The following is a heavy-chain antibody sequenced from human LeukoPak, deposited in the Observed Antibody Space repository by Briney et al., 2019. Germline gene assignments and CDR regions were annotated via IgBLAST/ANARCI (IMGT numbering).Heavy chain of an antibody. J-gene: IGHJ4*02. V-gene: IGHV3-48*02. Sequence: GGSLRLSCAASGFTFSSYSMNWVRQAPGKGLEWVSYISRTSHTIYYADSVKGRFTISRDNAKNSLYLQMNSLRDEDTAVYYCASSTYYDDSSGYLYPSFFDYWGQGNLVTVSS. CDR1: GFTFSSYS. CDR2: ISRTSHTI. D-gene: IGHD3-22*01. CDR3: ASSTYYDDSSGYLYPSFFDY.